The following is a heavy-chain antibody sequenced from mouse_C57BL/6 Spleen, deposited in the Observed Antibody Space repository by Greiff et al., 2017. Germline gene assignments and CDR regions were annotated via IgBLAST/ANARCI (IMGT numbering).Heavy chain of an antibody. CDR2: IYPGDGDT. CDR1: GYAFSSSW. J-gene: IGHJ2*01. D-gene: IGHD2-12*01. V-gene: IGHV1-82*01. CDR3: ARSPTTGHYFDY. Sequence: QVQLKQSGPELVKPGASVKISCKASGYAFSSSWMNWVKQRPGKGLEWIGRIYPGDGDTNYNGKFKGKATLTADKSSSTAYMQLSSLTSEDSAVYFCARSPTTGHYFDYWGQGTTLTVSS.